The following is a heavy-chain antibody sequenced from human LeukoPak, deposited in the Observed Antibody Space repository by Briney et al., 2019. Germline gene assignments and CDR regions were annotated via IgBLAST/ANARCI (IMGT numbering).Heavy chain of an antibody. CDR2: IYPGDSET. D-gene: IGHD1-14*01. J-gene: IGHJ4*02. CDR1: GDILANNW. V-gene: IGHV5-51*01. Sequence: GESLKISCKGSGDILANNWIAWVRQMPGKGLEWMGIIYPGDSETRYSPSFQGQVTISADKSISGAYLQWSSLKASDTAMYYCTRRTQNGYFDYWGQGTLVTVSS. CDR3: TRRTQNGYFDY.